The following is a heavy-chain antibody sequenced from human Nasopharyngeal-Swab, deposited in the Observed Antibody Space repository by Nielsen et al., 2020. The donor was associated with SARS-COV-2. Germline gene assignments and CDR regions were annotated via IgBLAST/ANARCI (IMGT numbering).Heavy chain of an antibody. Sequence: SGLFFDDYVMLWVRQVPGKGLEWVSGISWNSGFRAQADSVQGRFFISRANAENSLDLQMNSLRPEDTGLYYCATPLIGAVADAYFDYWGQGTRVTASS. J-gene: IGHJ4*02. V-gene: IGHV3-9*01. CDR1: GLFFDDYV. CDR3: ATPLIGAVADAYFDY. CDR2: ISWNSGFR. D-gene: IGHD6-19*01.